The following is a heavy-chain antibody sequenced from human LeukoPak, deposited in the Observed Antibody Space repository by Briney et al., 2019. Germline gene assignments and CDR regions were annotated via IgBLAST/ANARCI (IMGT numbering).Heavy chain of an antibody. CDR3: ARGLAYCGGDCYYWFDP. D-gene: IGHD2-21*02. J-gene: IGHJ5*02. Sequence: SETLSLTCTVSGGSISSYYWSWIRQPPGKGLEWIGYIYTSGSTNYNPPLKSRVTISVDTSKNQFSLKLSSVTAADTAVYYCARGLAYCGGDCYYWFDPWGQGTLVTVSS. V-gene: IGHV4-4*09. CDR1: GGSISSYY. CDR2: IYTSGST.